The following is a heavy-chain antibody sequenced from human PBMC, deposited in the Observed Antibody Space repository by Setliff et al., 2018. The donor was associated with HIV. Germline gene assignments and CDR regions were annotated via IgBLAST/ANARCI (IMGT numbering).Heavy chain of an antibody. CDR2: IYYSGST. J-gene: IGHJ6*02. CDR1: GGSISSGIYY. Sequence: SETLSLTCTVSGGSISSGIYYWSWIRQPAGKGLEWIGHIYYSGSTYYNPSLKSRVAISVDTSKNQFSLRLTSVTPADTAVYYCARQRVTSSGYYYDGMDVWGQGTTVTVSS. CDR3: ARQRVTSSGYYYDGMDV. V-gene: IGHV4-39*01. D-gene: IGHD3-3*01.